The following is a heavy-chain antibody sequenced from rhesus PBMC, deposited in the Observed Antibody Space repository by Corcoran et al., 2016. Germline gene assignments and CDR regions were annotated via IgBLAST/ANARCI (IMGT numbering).Heavy chain of an antibody. CDR3: TRAGIYSGYGLDS. V-gene: IGHV3-100*01. CDR2: MSERGGSI. Sequence: EVQLVESGGGLVQPGGSLRLSCAASGFTFSSSAMHWVRQASGQGLVWVSVMSERGGSIYSEDSVKCRFTISRYNAKNSLFLQMNSLMAEDTAVYYCTRAGIYSGYGLDSWGQGVVVTVSS. D-gene: IGHD5-24*01. J-gene: IGHJ6*01. CDR1: GFTFSSSA.